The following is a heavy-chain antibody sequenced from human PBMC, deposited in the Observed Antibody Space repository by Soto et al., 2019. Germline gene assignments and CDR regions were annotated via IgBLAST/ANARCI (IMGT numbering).Heavy chain of an antibody. CDR3: VFHFNNYQSYS. D-gene: IGHD2-2*01. J-gene: IGHJ4*02. Sequence: EVHLLESRGALVQPGGSLRLSCAASGFTFISSAMNWVRQAPGKGLEWVSIIGAGGANIYYADSVKGRFTISRDDSKNTVYLQMNTLRAEDTATYYCVFHFNNYQSYSWGQGTQVIVSS. CDR2: IGAGGANI. CDR1: GFTFISSA. V-gene: IGHV3-23*01.